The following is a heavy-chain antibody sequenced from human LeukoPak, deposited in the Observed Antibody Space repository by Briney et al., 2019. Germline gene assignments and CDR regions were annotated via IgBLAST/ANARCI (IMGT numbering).Heavy chain of an antibody. V-gene: IGHV4-34*01. D-gene: IGHD3-10*01. J-gene: IGHJ4*02. CDR2: INHSGST. Sequence: SETLSLTCAVYGGSFSGYYWSWIRQPPGKGLEWIGEINHSGSTNYNPSLKSRVTISVDTSKNQFSLKLSSVTAADTAVYYCARVPTMVRAYYFDYWGQGTLVTVSS. CDR1: GGSFSGYY. CDR3: ARVPTMVRAYYFDY.